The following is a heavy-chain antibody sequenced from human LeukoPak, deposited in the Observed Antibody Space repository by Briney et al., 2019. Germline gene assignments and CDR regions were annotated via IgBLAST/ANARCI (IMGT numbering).Heavy chain of an antibody. V-gene: IGHV4-39*01. D-gene: IGHD3/OR15-3a*01. J-gene: IGHJ4*02. CDR3: ARQTGSGLFILP. CDR2: IYYSGNT. Sequence: PSETLSLTCTVSGVSISSSNSYWGWIRQPPGKGLEWIGSIYYSGNTYYNASLKSQVSISIDTSKNRFSLKLTSVTAADTAVYYCARQTGSGLFILPGGQGTLVTVSS. CDR1: GVSISSSNSY.